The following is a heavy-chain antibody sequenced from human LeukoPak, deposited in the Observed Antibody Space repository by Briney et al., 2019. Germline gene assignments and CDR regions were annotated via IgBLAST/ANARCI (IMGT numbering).Heavy chain of an antibody. V-gene: IGHV4-61*01. CDR1: GGSISSGSYY. CDR3: ARVPITAVSGYYFDY. CDR2: IYFSGGT. D-gene: IGHD6-19*01. Sequence: PSETLSLTCTVSGGSISSGSYYWSWIRQSPGKGLEWIGYIYFSGGTKYNPSLKSRVTISLDTSTNQFSLKLRSVTAADTAVYYCARVPITAVSGYYFDYWGQGALVTVSS. J-gene: IGHJ4*02.